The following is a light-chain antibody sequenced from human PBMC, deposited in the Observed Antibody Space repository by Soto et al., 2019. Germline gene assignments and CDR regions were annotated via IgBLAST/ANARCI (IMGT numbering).Light chain of an antibody. CDR2: YVT. Sequence: QSALTQPRSVSGSPGQSVTISCTGTSSDVGAHNYVSWYQQHPGKAPKLMISYVTKRPSGVPARFSGSKSGNTASLTISGLQAEDEAEYYCCTWGGSSVFGPGTKVTVL. V-gene: IGLV2-11*01. CDR3: CTWGGSSV. CDR1: SSDVGAHNY. J-gene: IGLJ1*01.